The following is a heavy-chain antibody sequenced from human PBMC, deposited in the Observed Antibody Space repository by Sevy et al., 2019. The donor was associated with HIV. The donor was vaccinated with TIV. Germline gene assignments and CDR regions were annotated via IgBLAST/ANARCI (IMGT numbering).Heavy chain of an antibody. J-gene: IGHJ6*02. V-gene: IGHV3-9*01. CDR2: ISWNSGSI. Sequence: GGSLRLSCAASGFTFDDYAMHWVRQAPGKGLEWVSGISWNSGSIGYADSVKGRFTISRDNAKNSLYLQMNSLRAEDTAFYHCAKETHAESYSSGWFFSYYGMDVWGQGTTVTVSS. CDR1: GFTFDDYA. D-gene: IGHD6-19*01. CDR3: AKETHAESYSSGWFFSYYGMDV.